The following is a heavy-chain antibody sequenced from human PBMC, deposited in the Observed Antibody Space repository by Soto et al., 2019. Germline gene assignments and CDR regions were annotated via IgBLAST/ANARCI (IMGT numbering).Heavy chain of an antibody. CDR1: GFTFSSYG. J-gene: IGHJ4*02. V-gene: IGHV3-33*01. CDR3: ARDNSFEAVAAPGVDY. CDR2: IWYDGSNK. D-gene: IGHD6-19*01. Sequence: GGSLRLSCAASGFTFSSYGMHWVRQAPGKGLEWVAVIWYDGSNKYYADSVKGRFTISRDNSKNTLYLQMNSLRAEDTAVYYCARDNSFEAVAAPGVDYWGQGTLVTVSS.